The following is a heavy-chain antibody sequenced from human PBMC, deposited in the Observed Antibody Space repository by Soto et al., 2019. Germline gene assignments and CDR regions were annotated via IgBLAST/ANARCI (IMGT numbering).Heavy chain of an antibody. CDR1: GTFNSYA. D-gene: IGHD3-16*01. Sequence: PGGSLRLSCVASGTFNSYAMNWVRQAPGKGLEWVSGISGGGGNTYYADSVKGRFTISRDHSKNTLFLQMSSLRAEDTAVYYCAKVLGGNYYYAMDVWGQGTTVTVSS. J-gene: IGHJ6*02. V-gene: IGHV3-23*01. CDR2: ISGGGGNT. CDR3: AKVLGGNYYYAMDV.